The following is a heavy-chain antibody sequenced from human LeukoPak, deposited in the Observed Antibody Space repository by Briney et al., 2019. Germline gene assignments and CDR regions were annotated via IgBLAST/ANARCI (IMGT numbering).Heavy chain of an antibody. V-gene: IGHV3-23*01. CDR2: ISGSGGST. J-gene: IGHJ4*02. CDR3: AREYYYDSSGYYPSYFDY. D-gene: IGHD3-22*01. CDR1: GFTFSSYA. Sequence: GGSLRLSCAASGFTFSSYAMSWVRQAPGKGLEWVSAISGSGGSTYYADSVKGRFTISRDNSKNTLYLQMNSLRSEDTAVYYCAREYYYDSSGYYPSYFDYWGQGTLVTVSS.